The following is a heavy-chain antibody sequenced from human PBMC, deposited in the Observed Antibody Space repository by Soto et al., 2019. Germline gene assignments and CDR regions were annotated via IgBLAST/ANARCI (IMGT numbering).Heavy chain of an antibody. D-gene: IGHD3-16*01. CDR1: GGSISSGGYY. CDR3: ARDTRGGEPYFDY. J-gene: IGHJ4*02. V-gene: IGHV4-31*03. Sequence: QVQLQESGPGLVKPSQTLSLTCTVSGGSISSGGYYWSWIRQHPGKGLEWIGYIYYSGSTYYNPSPKGGFTIPGDKSKNQFSLKLSSVTAADTAVYYCARDTRGGEPYFDYWGQGTLVTVPS. CDR2: IYYSGST.